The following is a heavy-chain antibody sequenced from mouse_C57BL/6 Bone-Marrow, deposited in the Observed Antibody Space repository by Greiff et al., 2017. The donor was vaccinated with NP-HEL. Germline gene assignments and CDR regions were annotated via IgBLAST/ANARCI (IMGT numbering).Heavy chain of an antibody. Sequence: EVKLVESGAELVKPGASVKLSCTAPGFNIKDYYMHWVKQRTEQGLEWIGRIDPEDGETKYAPKFQGKATITDDTSSNNAYLPLSSLTSEDTAVYYCAREYYYGSSYVDYWGQGTTLTVAS. V-gene: IGHV14-2*01. CDR3: AREYYYGSSYVDY. J-gene: IGHJ2*01. CDR1: GFNIKDYY. CDR2: IDPEDGET. D-gene: IGHD1-1*01.